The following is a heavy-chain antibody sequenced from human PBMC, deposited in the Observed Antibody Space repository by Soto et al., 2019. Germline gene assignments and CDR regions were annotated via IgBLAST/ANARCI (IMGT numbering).Heavy chain of an antibody. J-gene: IGHJ4*02. CDR2: ISTAIDAT. V-gene: IGHV3-23*01. CDR1: GFAFSNYA. D-gene: IGHD6-6*01. Sequence: EVQLLESGGGLVQPGGSLRLSCAASGFAFSNYAMGWVRQAPGKWLEWVSSISTAIDATYYADSVKGRFIISRDDSKNTLYLQMNSLRAEDSAVYYCAKVRTVAARNFDSGGQGTLVTVSS. CDR3: AKVRTVAARNFDS.